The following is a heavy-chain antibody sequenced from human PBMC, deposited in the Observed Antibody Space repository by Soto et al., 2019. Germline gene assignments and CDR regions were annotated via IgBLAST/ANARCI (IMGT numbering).Heavy chain of an antibody. Sequence: EVQLLESGGGLVQPGGSLRLSCAASGFTFSSYAMSWVRQAPGKGLEWVSAISGSGGSTYYADSVKGRFTISRDNSKNTLYLQMNSLRAEDTAVYYCAKGPTVTTLLWSYFDYWGQGTLVTVSS. CDR2: ISGSGGST. V-gene: IGHV3-23*01. D-gene: IGHD4-17*01. J-gene: IGHJ4*02. CDR1: GFTFSSYA. CDR3: AKGPTVTTLLWSYFDY.